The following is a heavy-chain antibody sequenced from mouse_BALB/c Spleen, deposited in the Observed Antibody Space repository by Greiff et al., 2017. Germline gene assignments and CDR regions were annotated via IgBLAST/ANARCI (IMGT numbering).Heavy chain of an antibody. CDR1: GYSITSDYA. J-gene: IGHJ2*01. CDR2: ISYSGST. Sequence: EVMLVESGPGLVKPSQSLSLTCTVTGYSITSDYAWNWIRQFPGNKLEWMGYISYSGSTSYNPSLKSRISITRDTSKNQFFLQLNSVTTEDTATYYCARDYDYYFDYWGQGTTLTVSS. V-gene: IGHV3-2*02. D-gene: IGHD2-4*01. CDR3: ARDYDYYFDY.